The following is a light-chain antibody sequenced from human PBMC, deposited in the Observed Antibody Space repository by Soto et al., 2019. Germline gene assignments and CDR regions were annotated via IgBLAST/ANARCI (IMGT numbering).Light chain of an antibody. J-gene: IGLJ2*01. V-gene: IGLV1-51*01. CDR3: GTWDSSLSAVV. CDR2: DSN. CDR1: SSNIGNNY. Sequence: QSVLTQPASVSAAPGQKVTISCSGSSSNIGNNYVSWYQQLPGAAPKLLIYDSNKRPSGIPDRFAGSKSGTSATLGITGLQTGDEADYYCGTWDSSLSAVVFGGGTKRTVL.